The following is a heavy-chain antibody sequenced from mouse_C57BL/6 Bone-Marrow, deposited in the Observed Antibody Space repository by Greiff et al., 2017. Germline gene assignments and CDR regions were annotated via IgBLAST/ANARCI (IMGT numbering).Heavy chain of an antibody. D-gene: IGHD2-4*01. Sequence: QVQLQQPGAELVKPGASVKLSCKASGYTFTNYWMHWVKQRPGQGLEWIGMMHPNGGSPDYNEKFKSEATLSVDKSSRTAYMDLSRLTSEDSAVYYCARSYDYDDYTMDYWCQGTSVTVSS. CDR1: GYTFTNYW. J-gene: IGHJ4*01. CDR2: MHPNGGSP. V-gene: IGHV1-64*01. CDR3: ARSYDYDDYTMDY.